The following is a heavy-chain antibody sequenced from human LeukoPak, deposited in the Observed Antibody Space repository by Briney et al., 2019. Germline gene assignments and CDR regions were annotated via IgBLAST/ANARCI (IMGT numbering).Heavy chain of an antibody. D-gene: IGHD2-2*01. V-gene: IGHV3-23*01. CDR3: AKSVRWGTSRYPEFDY. CDR2: ISGSGGST. CDR1: GFTFSSYA. J-gene: IGHJ4*02. Sequence: GVSLRLSCAASGFTFSSYAMSWVRQAPGKGLEWVSAISGSGGSTYYADSVKGRFTISRDNSKNTLYLQMNSLRAEDTAVYYCAKSVRWGTSRYPEFDYWGQGTLVTVSS.